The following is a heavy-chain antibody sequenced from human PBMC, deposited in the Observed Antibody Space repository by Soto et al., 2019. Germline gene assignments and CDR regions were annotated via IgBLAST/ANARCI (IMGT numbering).Heavy chain of an antibody. CDR3: ATYSLGDASFDF. Sequence: LSLTCTVSGGSISSSHPHWGWIRQPPGKGLEWIGNIYYSGSTYYNPTLQSRVTISVDTSKNQVSLKLSSVSAADTAVYYCATYSLGDASFDFRGQGTLVTVPS. V-gene: IGHV4-39*01. CDR1: GGSISSSHPH. J-gene: IGHJ4*02. D-gene: IGHD1-26*01. CDR2: IYYSGST.